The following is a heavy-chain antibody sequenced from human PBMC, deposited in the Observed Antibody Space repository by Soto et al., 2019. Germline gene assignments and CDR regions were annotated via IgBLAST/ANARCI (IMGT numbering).Heavy chain of an antibody. CDR3: ARHDFGVANNWFDP. CDR1: GGSISSYY. D-gene: IGHD3-3*01. Sequence: PSDTLSLTCTVSGGSISSYYWSWIRQPPGKGLEWIGYIYYSVSTNYSPSLKSRVTISVDTSKNQFSLKLSSVTAADTAVYYCARHDFGVANNWFDPWGQGTLVTVSS. V-gene: IGHV4-59*08. CDR2: IYYSVST. J-gene: IGHJ5*02.